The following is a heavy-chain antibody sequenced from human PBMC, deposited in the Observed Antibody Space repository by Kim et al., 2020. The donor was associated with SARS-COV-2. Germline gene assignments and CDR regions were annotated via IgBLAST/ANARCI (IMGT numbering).Heavy chain of an antibody. J-gene: IGHJ4*02. V-gene: IGHV3-15*01. Sequence: GGSLRLSCAASGFTFSNSWMSWVRQAPGKGLEWVGRITSKTDGGSTDYAAPGQCSFTITRNDSKNTLNLQMNRLKTEDTAVYYCTTLMRYVDWLCDDYWGQGTLVTVSS. CDR1: GFTFSNSW. CDR3: TTLMRYVDWLCDDY. D-gene: IGHD3-9*01. CDR2: ITSKTDGGST.